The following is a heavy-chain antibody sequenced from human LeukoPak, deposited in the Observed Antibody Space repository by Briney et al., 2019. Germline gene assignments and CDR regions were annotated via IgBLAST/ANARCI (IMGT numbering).Heavy chain of an antibody. V-gene: IGHV3-23*01. D-gene: IGHD4-17*01. CDR2: ISGSGST. Sequence: GGSLRLSCAASGFTFSSYAMSWVRQAPGKGLEWVSAISGSGSTYYADSVKGRFTISRDNSKNTLYLQMNSLRAEDTAVYYCAKVGYGDYLHWGQGTLVTVSS. J-gene: IGHJ4*02. CDR1: GFTFSSYA. CDR3: AKVGYGDYLH.